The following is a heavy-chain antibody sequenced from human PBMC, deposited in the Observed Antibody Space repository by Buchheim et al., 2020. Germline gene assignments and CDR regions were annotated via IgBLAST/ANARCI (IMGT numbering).Heavy chain of an antibody. CDR2: ITAVNGDT. CDR1: GYTFTSFV. D-gene: IGHD4/OR15-4a*01. V-gene: IGHV1-3*01. CDR3: SREGVLTHLDY. J-gene: IGHJ4*02. Sequence: QVQFVQPGAEVKNPGASVKDPCNALGYTFTSFVIHGVRQAPGQRLQWMGWITAVNGDTKYSQRSQGTLTLNTDTSPTPAYLELSGLRSEDTAVYYCSREGVLTHLDYCGQGTL.